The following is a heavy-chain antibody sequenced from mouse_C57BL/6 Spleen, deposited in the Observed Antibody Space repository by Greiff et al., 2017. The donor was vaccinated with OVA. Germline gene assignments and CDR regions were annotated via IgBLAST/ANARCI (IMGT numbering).Heavy chain of an antibody. D-gene: IGHD4-1*01. CDR3: AKETGTGFDY. CDR1: GFTFSDYG. J-gene: IGHJ2*01. CDR2: ISSGSSTI. Sequence: EVQLVESGGGLVKPGGSLKLSCAASGFTFSDYGMHWVRQAPEKGLEWVAYISSGSSTIYYADTVKGRFTISRDNATNTLFMQMTSLRSENTAMYYCAKETGTGFDYWGQGTTLTVSS. V-gene: IGHV5-17*01.